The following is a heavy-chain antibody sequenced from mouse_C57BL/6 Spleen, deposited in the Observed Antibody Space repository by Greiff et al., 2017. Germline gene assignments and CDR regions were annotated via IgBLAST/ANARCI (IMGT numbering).Heavy chain of an antibody. CDR2: INPSTGGT. CDR3: ARWELMLPLYAMDY. Sequence: VQLQQSGPELVKPGASVKISCKASGYSFTGYYMNWVKQSPEKSLEWIGEINPSTGGTTYNQKFKAKATLTVDKSSSTAYMQLKSLTSEDSAVYYCARWELMLPLYAMDYWGQGTSVTVSS. D-gene: IGHD3-2*02. CDR1: GYSFTGYY. V-gene: IGHV1-42*01. J-gene: IGHJ4*01.